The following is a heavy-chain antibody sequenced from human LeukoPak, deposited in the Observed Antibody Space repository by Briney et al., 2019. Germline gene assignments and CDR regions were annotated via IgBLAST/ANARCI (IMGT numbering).Heavy chain of an antibody. V-gene: IGHV3-23*01. Sequence: GGSLRLSCAASGFTFSSYAMSWVRQAPGKGLEWVSAISGSGGSTYYADSVKGRFTISRDNSKNTLYLQMNSLRAEDTAVYYCAKYRRGGDTAMVTSDWGQGTLVTVSS. CDR1: GFTFSSYA. CDR2: ISGSGGST. CDR3: AKYRRGGDTAMVTSD. D-gene: IGHD5-18*01. J-gene: IGHJ4*02.